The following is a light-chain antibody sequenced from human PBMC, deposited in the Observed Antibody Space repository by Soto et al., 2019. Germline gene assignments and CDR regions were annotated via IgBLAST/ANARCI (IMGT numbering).Light chain of an antibody. J-gene: IGKJ3*01. CDR2: WTS. CDR3: QQYFTIPFT. V-gene: IGKV4-1*01. CDR1: QSVLYSFKSQNKNN. Sequence: DIVMTKSPDSLAVSLGERATINCKSSQSVLYSFKSQNKNNLVWFQEKPGQTPKLLISWTSTRESGVPDRFSGSGSGTDFTLTISSLQAEDVAFYYCQQYFTIPFTFGPRTKVDI.